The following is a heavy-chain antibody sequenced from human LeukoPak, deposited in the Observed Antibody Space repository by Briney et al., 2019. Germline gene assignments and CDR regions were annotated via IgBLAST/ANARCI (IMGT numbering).Heavy chain of an antibody. J-gene: IGHJ4*02. Sequence: SETLSLTCTVSGGSISSYYWSWIRQPPGKGLEWIGYIYYSGSTNYNPSLKSRVTISVDTSKNQFSLKLSSVTAADTAVYYCARHDIVGAHFDYWGQGTLVTVSS. V-gene: IGHV4-59*08. CDR1: GGSISSYY. D-gene: IGHD1-26*01. CDR3: ARHDIVGAHFDY. CDR2: IYYSGST.